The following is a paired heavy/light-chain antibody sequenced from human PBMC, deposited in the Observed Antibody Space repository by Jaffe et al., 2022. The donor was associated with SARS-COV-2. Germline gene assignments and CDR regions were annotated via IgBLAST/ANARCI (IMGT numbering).Heavy chain of an antibody. CDR3: GRVKSSRSGQPYYYYGMDV. CDR1: GYTFTSYG. Sequence: QVQLVQSGAEVKKPGASVKVSCKASGYTFTSYGISWVRQAPGQGLEWMGWISAYNGNTNYVQKFQGRVTMTTDTSTSTAYMELRSLRADDTAVYYCGRVKSSRSGQPYYYYGMDVWGQGTTVTVSS. J-gene: IGHJ6*02. V-gene: IGHV1-18*01. D-gene: IGHD3-3*01. CDR2: ISAYNGNT.
Light chain of an antibody. CDR3: QQYGSSSWT. J-gene: IGKJ1*01. Sequence: EIVLTQSPGTLSLSPGERATLSCRASQSVSNSFLAWYQQKPGQAPRLLIYGASSRATGIPDRFSGSGSGTDFTLTISRLEPEDFAVYYCQQYGSSSWTFGQGTKVEIK. CDR2: GAS. CDR1: QSVSNSF. V-gene: IGKV3-20*01.